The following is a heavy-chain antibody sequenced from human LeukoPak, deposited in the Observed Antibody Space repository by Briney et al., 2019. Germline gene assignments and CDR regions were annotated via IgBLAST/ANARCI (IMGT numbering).Heavy chain of an antibody. CDR2: IYYSGST. Sequence: SSETLSLTCTVSGGSISSYYWSWIRQPPGKGLEWIGYIYYSGSTNYNPSLKSRVTISVDTSKNQFSLKLSSVTAADTAVYYCARLPFYDSSDGDFDYWGQGTLVTVSS. V-gene: IGHV4-59*08. J-gene: IGHJ4*02. CDR1: GGSISSYY. CDR3: ARLPFYDSSDGDFDY. D-gene: IGHD3-22*01.